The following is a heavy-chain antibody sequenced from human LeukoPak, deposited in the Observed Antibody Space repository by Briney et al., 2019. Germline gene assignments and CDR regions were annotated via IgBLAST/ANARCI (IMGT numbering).Heavy chain of an antibody. J-gene: IGHJ4*02. CDR1: GFTFSSYA. Sequence: GGSLRLSCAASGFTFSSYAMSWVRQAPGKGLERVSAISGSGGSTYYADSVKGRFTISRDNSKNTLYLQMNSLRAEDTAVYYCAKVYYDSSGYYQYYFDYWGQGTLVTVSS. V-gene: IGHV3-23*01. D-gene: IGHD3-22*01. CDR2: ISGSGGST. CDR3: AKVYYDSSGYYQYYFDY.